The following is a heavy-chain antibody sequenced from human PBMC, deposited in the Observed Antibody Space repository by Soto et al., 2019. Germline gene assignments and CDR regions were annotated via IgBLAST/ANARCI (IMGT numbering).Heavy chain of an antibody. Sequence: QVQLVESGGGVVQPGRSLRLSCAASGFTFSSYAMHWVRQAPGKGLEWVAVIWYDGSNKYYADSVKGRFTISRDNSKNTLYLQMNSLRAEDTAVYYCARGFYYDFWSGYPRAGYYGMDVWGQGTTVTVSS. CDR3: ARGFYYDFWSGYPRAGYYGMDV. D-gene: IGHD3-3*01. CDR1: GFTFSSYA. CDR2: IWYDGSNK. J-gene: IGHJ6*02. V-gene: IGHV3-33*08.